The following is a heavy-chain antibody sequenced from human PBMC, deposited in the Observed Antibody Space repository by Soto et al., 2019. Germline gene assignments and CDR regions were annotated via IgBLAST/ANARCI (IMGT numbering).Heavy chain of an antibody. J-gene: IGHJ3*02. D-gene: IGHD2-15*01. Sequence: PGGSLRLSCAASGFTFSDYYMSWIRQAPGKGLEWVSYISSSGSTIYYADSVKGRFTISRDNAKNSLYLQMNSLRAEDTAVYYCVRRGSFPETRLWAFDIWGQGTMVTVSS. CDR1: GFTFSDYY. V-gene: IGHV3-11*01. CDR2: ISSSGSTI. CDR3: VRRGSFPETRLWAFDI.